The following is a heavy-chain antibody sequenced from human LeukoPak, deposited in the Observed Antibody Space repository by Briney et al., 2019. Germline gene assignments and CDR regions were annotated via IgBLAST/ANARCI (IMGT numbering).Heavy chain of an antibody. Sequence: ASVKVSCKASRYTFTGYYMHWVRQAPGQGLEWMGWINPNSGGTNYAQKFQGRVTMTRDTSISTAYMELSRLRSDDTAVYYCARDRTRTGYSSGWYHDYWGQGTLVTVSS. CDR1: RYTFTGYY. V-gene: IGHV1-2*02. CDR2: INPNSGGT. CDR3: ARDRTRTGYSSGWYHDY. D-gene: IGHD6-19*01. J-gene: IGHJ4*02.